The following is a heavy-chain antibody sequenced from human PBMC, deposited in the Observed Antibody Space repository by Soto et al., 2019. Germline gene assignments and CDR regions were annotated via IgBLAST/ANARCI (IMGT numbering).Heavy chain of an antibody. D-gene: IGHD2-15*01. CDR2: IYYSGST. CDR3: ARDIVVVVAATPPYYGMDV. V-gene: IGHV4-61*01. J-gene: IGHJ6*02. CDR1: CGSVSSGSYY. Sequence: PSETLSLTCTVSCGSVSSGSYYWSWIRQPPGKGLEWIGYIYYSGSTNYNPSLKSRVTISVDTSKNQFSLKLSSVTAADTAVYYCARDIVVVVAATPPYYGMDVWGQGTTVTVSS.